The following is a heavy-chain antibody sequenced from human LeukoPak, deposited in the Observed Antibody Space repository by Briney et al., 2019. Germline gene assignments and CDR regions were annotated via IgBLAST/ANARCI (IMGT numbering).Heavy chain of an antibody. CDR3: AKTDYGGTSFDY. V-gene: IGHV3-66*01. CDR2: IYSGGTT. D-gene: IGHD4-23*01. Sequence: GGSLRLSCVASGFTVSSNYMSRVRQAPGKGLEWVSVIYSGGTTWYADSVQGRFTISRDNSKNTLYLQMNSLRAEDTAVCYCAKTDYGGTSFDYWGQGTLVTVSS. J-gene: IGHJ4*02. CDR1: GFTVSSNY.